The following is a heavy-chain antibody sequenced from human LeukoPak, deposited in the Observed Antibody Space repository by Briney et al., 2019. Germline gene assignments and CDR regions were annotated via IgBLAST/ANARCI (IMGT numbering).Heavy chain of an antibody. Sequence: GGSLRLSCAASGFTFNTYWVSWVRQAPGKGLEWVANIKQDGSEKHYLDSVKGRFTISRDNAKNALYLEMNSLRAEDTAVYYCARERREYSGSYRIFDYWGQGTLVTVSS. V-gene: IGHV3-7*01. CDR2: IKQDGSEK. J-gene: IGHJ4*02. CDR3: ARERREYSGSYRIFDY. D-gene: IGHD1-26*01. CDR1: GFTFNTYW.